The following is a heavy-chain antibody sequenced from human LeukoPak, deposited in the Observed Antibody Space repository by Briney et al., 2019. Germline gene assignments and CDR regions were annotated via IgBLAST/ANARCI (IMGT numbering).Heavy chain of an antibody. V-gene: IGHV3-23*01. CDR2: ISGDGGDT. J-gene: IGHJ4*02. CDR1: GFTFSSYA. D-gene: IGHD3-9*01. CDR3: GKXGXRDWDYFEY. Sequence: GGSLRLSCAASGFTFSSYAMNWVRQGPGKGLEWVSTISGDGGDTHYADSVRGRFTISRANFKNTLFMQMNSLRAADTAVCYCGKXGXRDWDYFEYWGQGTLVTASS.